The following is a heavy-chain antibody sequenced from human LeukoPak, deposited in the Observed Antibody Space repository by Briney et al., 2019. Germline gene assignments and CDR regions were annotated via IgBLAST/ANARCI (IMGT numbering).Heavy chain of an antibody. CDR3: ARLKDAFDI. J-gene: IGHJ3*02. CDR1: GXSFTSYW. V-gene: IGHV5-51*01. Sequence: GESLKISCKGSGXSFTSYWIGWVRQMPGKGLEWMGIIDPGDSETRYSPSFQGQVTISADKSISTAYLQWSSLRASDTAMFYCARLKDAFDIWGQGTMVTVSS. CDR2: IDPGDSET.